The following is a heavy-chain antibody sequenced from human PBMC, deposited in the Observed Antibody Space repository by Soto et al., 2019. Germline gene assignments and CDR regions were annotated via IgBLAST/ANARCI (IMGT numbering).Heavy chain of an antibody. D-gene: IGHD4-4*01. CDR3: AKDNPDDYSNSFDY. Sequence: GGSLRLSCVASGFTFSSYGMHWVRQAPGKGLEWVAVISYDGSNKYYADSVKGRFTISRDNSKNTLYLQMNSLRAEDTAVYYCAKDNPDDYSNSFDYWGQGTLLTVSS. J-gene: IGHJ4*02. CDR2: ISYDGSNK. CDR1: GFTFSSYG. V-gene: IGHV3-30*18.